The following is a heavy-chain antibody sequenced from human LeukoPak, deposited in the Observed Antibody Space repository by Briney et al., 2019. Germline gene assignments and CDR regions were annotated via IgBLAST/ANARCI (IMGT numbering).Heavy chain of an antibody. J-gene: IGHJ5*02. Sequence: SETLSLTCTVSGGSISSSSYYWGWIRQPPGKGLEWIGSIYYSGSTYYNPSLKSRVTISVDTSKNQFSLKLSSVTAADTAVYYCARDPGMIVVVNWFGPWGQGTLVTVSS. CDR1: GGSISSSSYY. V-gene: IGHV4-39*02. CDR3: ARDPGMIVVVNWFGP. CDR2: IYYSGST. D-gene: IGHD3-22*01.